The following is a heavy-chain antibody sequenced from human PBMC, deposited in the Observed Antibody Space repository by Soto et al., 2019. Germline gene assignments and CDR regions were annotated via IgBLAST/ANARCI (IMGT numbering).Heavy chain of an antibody. Sequence: PRRSCAACGFTVSSYSRNWVRQTKGKGPEWIAYLTPTYLTHYAESVEGRFTISRDNAKNSLYLQMNSLRDEDTAVYYCARDITFSDFAIDYWGQGTQVTSPQ. V-gene: IGHV3-48*02. CDR2: LTPTYLT. CDR1: GFTVSSYS. D-gene: IGHD3-16*01. CDR3: ARDITFSDFAIDY. J-gene: IGHJ4*02.